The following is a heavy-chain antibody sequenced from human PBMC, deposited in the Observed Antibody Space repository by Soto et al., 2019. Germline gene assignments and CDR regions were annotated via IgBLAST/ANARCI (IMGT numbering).Heavy chain of an antibody. CDR2: ISYDGSNK. J-gene: IGHJ6*02. V-gene: IGHV3-30-3*01. Sequence: VGSLRLSCAASGFTLSSYAMHWVRQAPGKGLEWVAVISYDGSNKYYADSVKGRFTISRDNSKNTLYLQMNSLRAEDTAMYYCARDKSAPGFSDPINWMDIWGQGSTSPISS. CDR3: ARDKSAPGFSDPINWMDI. CDR1: GFTLSSYA. D-gene: IGHD1-20*01.